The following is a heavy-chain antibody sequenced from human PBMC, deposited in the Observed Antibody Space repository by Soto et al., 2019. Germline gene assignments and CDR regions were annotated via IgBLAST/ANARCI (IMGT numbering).Heavy chain of an antibody. CDR1: GFTFSSYG. CDR3: ARDTWTGPDDY. D-gene: IGHD2-8*02. Sequence: GGSLRLSCAASGFTFSSYGMHWVRQAPGEGLVWVSGINRDGSIKTYAASVKGRFTISRDNAKNTLYLQMNSLTAEDTAVYYCARDTWTGPDDYWGQGTLVTVSS. CDR2: INRDGSIK. J-gene: IGHJ4*02. V-gene: IGHV3-74*03.